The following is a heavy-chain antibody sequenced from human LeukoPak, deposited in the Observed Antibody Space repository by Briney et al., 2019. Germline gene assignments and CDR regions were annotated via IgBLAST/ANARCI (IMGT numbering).Heavy chain of an antibody. CDR2: IYHSGST. CDR3: ARDLGASSAHWFDP. J-gene: IGHJ5*02. Sequence: SETLSLTCTVSGYSISSGYYRGWIRQPPGKGLEWIGSIYHSGSTYYNPSLKSRVTISVDTSKNQFSLKLSSVTAADTAVYYCARDLGASSAHWFDPWGQGTLVTVSS. V-gene: IGHV4-38-2*02. D-gene: IGHD3-16*01. CDR1: GYSISSGYY.